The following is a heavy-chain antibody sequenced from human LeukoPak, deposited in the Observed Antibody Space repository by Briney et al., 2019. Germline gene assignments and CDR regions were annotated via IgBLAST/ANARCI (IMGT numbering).Heavy chain of an antibody. CDR3: ARDLGYCSSTSCYAWFDP. D-gene: IGHD2-2*01. V-gene: IGHV4-59*01. Sequence: SETLSLTCTVSGGSISNFYWSWIRQPPGKGLEWIGYIYYSGNTNYNPSLNSRVTISVDTSKNQFSLKLSSVTAADTAVYYCARDLGYCSSTSCYAWFDPWGQGTLVTVSS. J-gene: IGHJ5*02. CDR2: IYYSGNT. CDR1: GGSISNFY.